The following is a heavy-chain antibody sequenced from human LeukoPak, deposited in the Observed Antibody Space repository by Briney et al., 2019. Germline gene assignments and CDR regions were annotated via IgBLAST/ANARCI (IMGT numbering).Heavy chain of an antibody. CDR1: GASVSSYY. D-gene: IGHD3-22*01. Sequence: PSETLSLTCTVSGASVSSYYWSWIRQPPGRGLEWIGYIYYSGSTNYNPPLKSRVTMSVDTSKNQFSLKLSSVTAADTAVYFCARDYDTSGSDAFDIWGQGTMVTVSS. CDR3: ARDYDTSGSDAFDI. V-gene: IGHV4-59*02. J-gene: IGHJ3*02. CDR2: IYYSGST.